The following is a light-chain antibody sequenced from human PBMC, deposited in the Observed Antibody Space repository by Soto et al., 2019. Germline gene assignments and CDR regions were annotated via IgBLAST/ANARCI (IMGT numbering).Light chain of an antibody. CDR1: QSVNSN. CDR3: QQYGSLSCT. J-gene: IGKJ1*01. V-gene: IGKV3-20*01. Sequence: LVLTQSSTTLSVSPADRATLSCRASQSVNSNLAWYHLKPGQAPRLLIYGASIRAAGIPDRFSGSGSGTDFTLTISRLEPEDVVVYYCQQYGSLSCTFGHGTMVDI. CDR2: GAS.